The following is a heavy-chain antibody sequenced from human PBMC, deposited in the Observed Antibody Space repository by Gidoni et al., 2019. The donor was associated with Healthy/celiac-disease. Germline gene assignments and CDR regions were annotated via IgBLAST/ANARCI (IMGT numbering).Heavy chain of an antibody. CDR1: GGSISSSSYY. V-gene: IGHV4-39*01. D-gene: IGHD5-12*01. CDR3: ARRHTGGDGYNFG. CDR2: IYYSGST. J-gene: IGHJ4*02. Sequence: QLQLQESGPGLVKPSETLSLTCTVSGGSISSSSYYWGWIRQPPGKGLEWIGSIYYSGSTYYNPSLKSRVTISVDTSKNQFSLKLSSVTAADTAVYYCARRHTGGDGYNFGWGQGTLVTVSS.